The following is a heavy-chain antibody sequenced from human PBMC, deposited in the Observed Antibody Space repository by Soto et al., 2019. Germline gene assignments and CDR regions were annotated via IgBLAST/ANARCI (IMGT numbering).Heavy chain of an antibody. CDR3: ARDIDNRDYYYGLDV. CDR2: ISNSGNTI. J-gene: IGHJ6*02. Sequence: GGSLRLSCIASGFVFKNYEMNWVRQAPGKGLEWISYISNSGNTIYVADSMRGRFTISRDNAKNSLFLQMNSLRADDTAVYYCARDIDNRDYYYGLDVWGQGTTVTVSS. D-gene: IGHD1-20*01. V-gene: IGHV3-48*03. CDR1: GFVFKNYE.